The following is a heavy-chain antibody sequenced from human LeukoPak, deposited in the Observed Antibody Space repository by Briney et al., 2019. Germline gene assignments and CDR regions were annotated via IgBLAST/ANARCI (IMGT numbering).Heavy chain of an antibody. CDR1: GGSISSGGYY. J-gene: IGHJ4*02. D-gene: IGHD2-2*02. CDR3: ARGRLGVPAAIWHAFDY. CDR2: IYYSGST. V-gene: IGHV4-31*03. Sequence: PSETLSLTCTVSGGSISSGGYYWSWIRQHPGKGLEWIGYIYYSGSTYYNPSLKSRVTISVDTSKNQFSLKLSSVTAADTAVYYCARGRLGVPAAIWHAFDYWGQGTLVTVSS.